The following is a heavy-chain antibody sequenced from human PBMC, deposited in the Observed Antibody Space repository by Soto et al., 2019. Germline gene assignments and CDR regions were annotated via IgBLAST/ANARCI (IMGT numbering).Heavy chain of an antibody. J-gene: IGHJ4*02. D-gene: IGHD3-16*01. V-gene: IGHV5-51*01. CDR1: GYSFTTYW. CDR3: ARQGGAYVSIDY. CDR2: INPRDSDT. Sequence: GESLKISCKGSGYSFTTYWIGWVRQMPGKGLEWMAIINPRDSDTRYSPSFQGKVTISADKSISTAYLQWSSLKASDTAIYYCARQGGAYVSIDYWGQGTQVTAS.